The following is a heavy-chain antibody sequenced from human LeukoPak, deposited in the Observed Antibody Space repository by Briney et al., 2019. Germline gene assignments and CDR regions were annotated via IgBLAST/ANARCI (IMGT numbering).Heavy chain of an antibody. Sequence: PSETLSLTRSVSGGSISSTAYYWGWIRQPPGKGLEWIGYIYYSGSTNYNPSLKSRVTISVDTSKNQFSLKLSSVTAADTAVYYCARNNWNYWGKDWFDPWGQGTLVTVSS. CDR2: IYYSGST. J-gene: IGHJ5*02. V-gene: IGHV4-61*05. D-gene: IGHD1-7*01. CDR1: GGSISSTAYY. CDR3: ARNNWNYWGKDWFDP.